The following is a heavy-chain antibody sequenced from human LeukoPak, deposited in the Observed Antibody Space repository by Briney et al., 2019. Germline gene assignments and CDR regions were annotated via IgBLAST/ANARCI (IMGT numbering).Heavy chain of an antibody. CDR1: GGSFSSYT. V-gene: IGHV1-69*02. CDR2: IIPILGIA. J-gene: IGHJ4*02. CDR3: VGEAYYDSSASYYFDY. Sequence: SVRVSCKASGGSFSSYTISWVRQAPGQGLEWMGRIIPILGIANYAQKFQGRVTITADKSTSTAYMELSSLRSEDTAVYYCVGEAYYDSSASYYFDYWGQGTLVTVSS. D-gene: IGHD3-22*01.